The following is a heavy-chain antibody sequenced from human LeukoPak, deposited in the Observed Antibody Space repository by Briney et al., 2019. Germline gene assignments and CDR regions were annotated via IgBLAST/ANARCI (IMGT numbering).Heavy chain of an antibody. CDR2: ISLAGQT. V-gene: IGHV4-4*02. J-gene: IGHJ4*02. CDR1: GGSISSTNW. Sequence: PSGTLSLTCAVSGGSISSTNWWSCVRQPPGQGLEWTGEISLAGQTNYNPSLNGRVTISLDNSSNQLYLHLTSVTAADTATYFRSRESGPFCPFGYWGQGTLVIVSS. CDR3: SRESGPFCPFGY. D-gene: IGHD1-26*01.